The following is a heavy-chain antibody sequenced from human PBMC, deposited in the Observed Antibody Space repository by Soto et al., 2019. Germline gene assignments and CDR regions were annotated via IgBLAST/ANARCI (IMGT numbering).Heavy chain of an antibody. V-gene: IGHV3-53*04. D-gene: IGHD3-10*01. CDR3: ARDGPYSYASSMDV. CDR2: LHSGGDT. CDR1: VIPVSSNY. J-gene: IGHJ6*02. Sequence: EVQLVESGGGLVQPGGSLRLSCVASVIPVSSNYMTWVRQAPGKGLEWVSVLHSGGDTYYANSVKGRFTISRHDSTNTLFLQMNSLTAEDTAVYYCARDGPYSYASSMDVWGQGTTVTVSS.